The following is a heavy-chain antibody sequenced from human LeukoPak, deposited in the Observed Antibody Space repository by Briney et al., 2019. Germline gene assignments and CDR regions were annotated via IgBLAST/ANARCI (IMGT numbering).Heavy chain of an antibody. CDR3: ARESYGDSVSGFDY. V-gene: IGHV3-64*04. CDR2: ISSNGGST. J-gene: IGHJ4*02. Sequence: GGSLRLSCSASGFTFSSYAMHWVRQAPGKGLEYVSAISSNGGSTYYADSVKGRFTISRDNSKNTLYLQMNSLRAEDTAVYYCARESYGDSVSGFDYWGQGTLVTVSS. D-gene: IGHD4-17*01. CDR1: GFTFSSYA.